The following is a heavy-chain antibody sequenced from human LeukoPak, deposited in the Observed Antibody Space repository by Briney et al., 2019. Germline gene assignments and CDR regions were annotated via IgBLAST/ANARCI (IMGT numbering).Heavy chain of an antibody. CDR1: GGSISSGGYS. D-gene: IGHD5-24*01. V-gene: IGHV4-30-4*07. CDR2: IYYSGST. CDR3: ARVGRWLPTIGA. Sequence: ASETLSLTCAVSGGSISSGGYSWSWIRQPPGKGLEWIGYIYYSGSTYYNPSLKSRVTISVDTSKNQFSLKLSSVTAADTAVYYCARVGRWLPTIGAWGQGTLVTVSS. J-gene: IGHJ5*02.